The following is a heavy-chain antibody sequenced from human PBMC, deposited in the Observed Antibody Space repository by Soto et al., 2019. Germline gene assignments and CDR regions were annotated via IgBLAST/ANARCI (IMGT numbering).Heavy chain of an antibody. J-gene: IGHJ4*02. V-gene: IGHV1-69*01. CDR1: GGIFSNFA. CDR2: IIPTLGTP. D-gene: IGHD6-19*01. CDR3: ARVGLGAYDY. Sequence: QVQLVQSGAEVKKPGSSVKVSCKASGGIFSNFAFNWMRQAPGQGLEWMGGIIPTLGTPHYAQKFLGRVTITADESTRTVYMEMSSLTVEDTAVYYCARVGLGAYDYWGQGNLVIVSS.